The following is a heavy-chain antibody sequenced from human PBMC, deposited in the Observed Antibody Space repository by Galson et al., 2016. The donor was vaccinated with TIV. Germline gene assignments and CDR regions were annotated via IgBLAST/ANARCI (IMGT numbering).Heavy chain of an antibody. D-gene: IGHD3-9*01. CDR3: AKHFTRYVVSDGVLDV. V-gene: IGHV3-23*01. CDR2: IRGSGISK. Sequence: SLRLSCAASGFTFSSYAMGWVRQVPGKGLEWVSTIRGSGISKYYEDSVKGRFTISRDNSKSTVYLRMDSLRAEDTAIYYCAKHFTRYVVSDGVLDVWGQGTTVTVS. CDR1: GFTFSSYA. J-gene: IGHJ6*02.